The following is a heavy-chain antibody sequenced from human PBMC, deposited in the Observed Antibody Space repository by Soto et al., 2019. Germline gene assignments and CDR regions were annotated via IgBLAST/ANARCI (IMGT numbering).Heavy chain of an antibody. J-gene: IGHJ6*02. D-gene: IGHD2-21*01. CDR1: GYKFISHS. V-gene: IGHV1-18*01. CDR2: FSAYNGNT. CDR3: ARGAFCGGAPGCRDMDV. Sequence: ASVKVSCKSSGYKFISHSITWVRQAPGQGLEWMGRFSAYNGNTNYAQKLQGRLTMTTDTSTNTAYMELRSLRSDDTAVYYCARGAFCGGAPGCRDMDVWGQGTTVTVSS.